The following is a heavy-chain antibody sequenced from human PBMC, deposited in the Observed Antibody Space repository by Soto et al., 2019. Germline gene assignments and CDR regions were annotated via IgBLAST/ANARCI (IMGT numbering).Heavy chain of an antibody. Sequence: ASVKVSCQASGCTFTSYGISWVRQAPGQGLEWMGWISAYNGNKNYAQKLQDRVTMTTDTSTSTAYMELRSLRSDDTAVYYCAREWYYYDSSGYYEGGEFDYWGQGTLVTVSS. D-gene: IGHD3-22*01. CDR3: AREWYYYDSSGYYEGGEFDY. V-gene: IGHV1-18*04. CDR2: ISAYNGNK. J-gene: IGHJ4*02. CDR1: GCTFTSYG.